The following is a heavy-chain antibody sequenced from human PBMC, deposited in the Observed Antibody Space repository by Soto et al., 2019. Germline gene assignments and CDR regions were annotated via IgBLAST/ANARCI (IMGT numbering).Heavy chain of an antibody. V-gene: IGHV3-30*03. J-gene: IGHJ4*02. CDR1: GFTFSSYG. D-gene: IGHD3-16*02. Sequence: QVQLVESGGGVVQPGRSLRLSCAASGFTFSSYGMHWVRQAPGKGLEWVAVISYDGSNKYYADSVKGRFTISRDNSKNTLYLQVNSLRAEDTAVYYCATDYIWGSYRPIDYWGQGTLLTVSS. CDR3: ATDYIWGSYRPIDY. CDR2: ISYDGSNK.